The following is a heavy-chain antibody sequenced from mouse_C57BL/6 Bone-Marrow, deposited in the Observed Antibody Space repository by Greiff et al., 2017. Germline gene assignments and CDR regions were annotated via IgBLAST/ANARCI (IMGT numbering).Heavy chain of an antibody. CDR2: ILPGSGST. J-gene: IGHJ4*01. Sequence: QVQLQQSGAELMKPGASVKLSCKATGYTFTGYWIEWVKQRPGHGLEWIGEILPGSGSTNYTEKFKGKATFTADTYSNTAYMQLSSLTTEDSAIYYCARWGYAMDYWGQGTSVTVSS. CDR1: GYTFTGYW. CDR3: ARWGYAMDY. V-gene: IGHV1-9*01.